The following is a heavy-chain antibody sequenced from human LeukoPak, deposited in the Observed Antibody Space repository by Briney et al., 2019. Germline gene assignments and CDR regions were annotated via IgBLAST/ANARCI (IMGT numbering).Heavy chain of an antibody. CDR2: IIPIFGTG. CDR3: ARVGSGSYYFDY. J-gene: IGHJ4*02. CDR1: GGTFISYG. Sequence: ASVKVSCKASGGTFISYGISWVRQAPGQGLEWMGGIIPIFGTGNDAQKFQGRVTITADKSTSTAYMELSSLRSEDTAVYYCARVGSGSYYFDYWGQGTLVTVSS. V-gene: IGHV1-69*06. D-gene: IGHD3-10*01.